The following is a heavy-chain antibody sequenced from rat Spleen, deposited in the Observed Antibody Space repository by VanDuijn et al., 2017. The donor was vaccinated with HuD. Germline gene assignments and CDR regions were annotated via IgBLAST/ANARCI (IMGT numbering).Heavy chain of an antibody. CDR1: GFSFSKFG. Sequence: EVQLVESGGGLVQPGRSLKLSCAASGFSFSKFGMAWVRQAPTKGLEWVASIHTGGGYTYYRDSVKGRFTISRDNAKSTLYLQMDSLRSEDTATYYCARRGYRYNYFDYWGQGVMVTVSS. J-gene: IGHJ2*01. CDR2: IHTGGGYT. D-gene: IGHD1-5*01. CDR3: ARRGYRYNYFDY. V-gene: IGHV5S13*01.